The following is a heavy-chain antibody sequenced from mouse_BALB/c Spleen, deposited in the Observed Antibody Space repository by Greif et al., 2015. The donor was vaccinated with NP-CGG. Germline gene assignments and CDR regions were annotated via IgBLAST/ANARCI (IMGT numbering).Heavy chain of an antibody. CDR3: ARSGYDYGYAMDY. J-gene: IGHJ4*01. CDR1: GFTFSSFG. Sequence: VESGGGLVQPGGSRKLSCAASGFTFSSFGMHWVRQAPEKGLEWVAYISSGSSTIYYADTVKGRFTISRDNPKNTLFLQMTSLRSEDTAMYYCARSGYDYGYAMDYWGQGTSVTVSS. V-gene: IGHV5-17*02. D-gene: IGHD2-4*01. CDR2: ISSGSSTI.